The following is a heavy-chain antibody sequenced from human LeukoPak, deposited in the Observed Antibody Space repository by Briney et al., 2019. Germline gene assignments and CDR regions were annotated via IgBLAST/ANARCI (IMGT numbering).Heavy chain of an antibody. CDR2: INAGNGNT. CDR3: ARESYDFWSGYYSSSSGTSYYYYGMDV. J-gene: IGHJ6*02. D-gene: IGHD3-3*01. V-gene: IGHV1-3*01. CDR1: GYTFTSYA. Sequence: GASVKVSCKASGYTFTSYAMHWVRQAPGQRLGWMGWINAGNGNTKYSQKFQARVTITRDTSASTAYMELRSLRSDDTAVYYCARESYDFWSGYYSSSSGTSYYYYGMDVWGQGTTVTVSS.